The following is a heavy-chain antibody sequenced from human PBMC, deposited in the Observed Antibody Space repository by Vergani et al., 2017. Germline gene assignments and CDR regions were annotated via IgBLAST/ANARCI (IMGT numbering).Heavy chain of an antibody. CDR3: ARSRYYYDSSGLYYFDY. D-gene: IGHD3-22*01. V-gene: IGHV1-18*01. CDR2: ISAYNGNT. Sequence: QVQLVQSGAEVKKPGSSVKVSCKASGGTFTSYGISWVRQAPGQGLEWMGWISAYNGNTNYAQKLQGRVTMTTDTSTSTAYMELRSLRSDDTAVYYCARSRYYYDSSGLYYFDYWGQGTLVTVSS. J-gene: IGHJ4*02. CDR1: GGTFTSYG.